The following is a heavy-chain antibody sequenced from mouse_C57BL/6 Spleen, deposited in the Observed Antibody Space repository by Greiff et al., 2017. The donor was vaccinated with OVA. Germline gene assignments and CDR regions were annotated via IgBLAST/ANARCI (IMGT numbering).Heavy chain of an antibody. CDR1: GYTFTSYW. Sequence: VQLQQPGAELVKPGASVTLSCKASGYTFTSYWMHWVKQRPGQGLEWIGMIHPNSGSTNYNEKLKSKATLTVDKSSSTAYMQLSSLTSEDSAVYYCARPDYDVDYWGQGTTLTVSS. V-gene: IGHV1-64*01. CDR3: ARPDYDVDY. CDR2: IHPNSGST. J-gene: IGHJ2*01. D-gene: IGHD2-4*01.